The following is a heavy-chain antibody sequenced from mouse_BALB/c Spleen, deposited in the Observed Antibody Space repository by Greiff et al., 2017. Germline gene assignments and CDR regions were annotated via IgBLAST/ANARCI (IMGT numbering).Heavy chain of an antibody. Sequence: QVQLQQSGAELAKPGASVKMSCKASGYTFTSYWMHWVKQRPGQGLEWIGYINPSTGYTEYNQKFKDKATLTADKSSSTAYMQLSSLTSEDSAVYYCARYYYGSSYGAMDYWGQGTSVTVSS. J-gene: IGHJ4*01. V-gene: IGHV1-7*01. D-gene: IGHD1-1*01. CDR3: ARYYYGSSYGAMDY. CDR2: INPSTGYT. CDR1: GYTFTSYW.